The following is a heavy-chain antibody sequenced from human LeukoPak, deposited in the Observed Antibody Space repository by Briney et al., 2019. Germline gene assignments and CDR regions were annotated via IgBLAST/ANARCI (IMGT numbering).Heavy chain of an antibody. Sequence: PGGSLRLSCAASGFTFSSYGMSWVRQAPGKGLEWLSYISNSGDIISYADSVKGRFTISRDNAKNSLYLQMNSLRAEDTAVYYCARETLGVTAFDIWGQGTMVTVSS. D-gene: IGHD2-21*02. J-gene: IGHJ3*02. CDR2: ISNSGDII. V-gene: IGHV3-48*03. CDR3: ARETLGVTAFDI. CDR1: GFTFSSYG.